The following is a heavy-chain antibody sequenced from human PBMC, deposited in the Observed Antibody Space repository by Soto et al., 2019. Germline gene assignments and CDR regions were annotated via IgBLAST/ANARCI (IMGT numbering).Heavy chain of an antibody. V-gene: IGHV4-39*01. J-gene: IGHJ4*02. CDR2: VYYSGGT. CDR1: GGSSDNRDAF. D-gene: IGHD2-21*01. Sequence: SVPLRLTYDVAGGSSDNRDAFCGCVRQPPGRGLEFLGSVYYSGGTYYNPSLKSRVTVSVDTSKNQVSLRVRSVTVAETAMYYCVRVVEAGTRSTVFASWGQGIVVTVSS. CDR3: VRVVEAGTRSTVFAS.